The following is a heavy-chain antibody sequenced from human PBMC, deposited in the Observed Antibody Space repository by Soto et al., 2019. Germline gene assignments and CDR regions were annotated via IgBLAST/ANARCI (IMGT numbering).Heavy chain of an antibody. J-gene: IGHJ6*02. CDR1: GFTFDNYA. D-gene: IGHD2-8*02. CDR3: AKSTGGTANGMDV. CDR2: ISWNSGTI. V-gene: IGHV3-9*01. Sequence: EVQLVESGGGLVQPGRSLRLSCAASGFTFDNYAMYWVRQAPGKGLEWVSGISWNSGTIGYADSVKGRFTISRDNAKNSLYLQMISLRAEDTALYYCAKSTGGTANGMDVWGQGTTVTVSS.